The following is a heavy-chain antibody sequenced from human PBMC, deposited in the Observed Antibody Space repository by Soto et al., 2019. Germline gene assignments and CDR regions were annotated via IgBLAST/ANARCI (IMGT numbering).Heavy chain of an antibody. CDR1: GFTFSSYE. CDR3: ASSLRGYSYGRFNWFDP. CDR2: ISSSGSTI. V-gene: IGHV3-48*03. Sequence: PGGSLRLSCAASGFTFSSYEMNWLRQAPGKGREWVSYISSSGSTIYYAHSVKGRFTISGDNAKNSLYLQMNSLRAEDTAVYYCASSLRGYSYGRFNWFDPWGQGTLVTVSS. D-gene: IGHD5-18*01. J-gene: IGHJ5*02.